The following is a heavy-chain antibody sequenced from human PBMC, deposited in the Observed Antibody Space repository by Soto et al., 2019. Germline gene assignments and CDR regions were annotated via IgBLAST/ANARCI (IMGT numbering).Heavy chain of an antibody. Sequence: LRLSCAGSGFIVSSYYMSWVRQAPGKGLEWISVIYSGGSTYYADSVKGRFTISRDNSENTLYLQLNSLRAEDTAVYYCAKSGGNGWFADAFDVWGQGTMVTVSS. CDR2: IYSGGST. J-gene: IGHJ3*01. CDR3: AKSGGNGWFADAFDV. D-gene: IGHD6-19*01. V-gene: IGHV3-53*01. CDR1: GFIVSSYY.